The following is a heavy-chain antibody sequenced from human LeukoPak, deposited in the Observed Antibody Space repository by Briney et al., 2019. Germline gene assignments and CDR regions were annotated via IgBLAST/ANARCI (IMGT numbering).Heavy chain of an antibody. J-gene: IGHJ6*03. D-gene: IGHD6-19*01. Sequence: GASVKVSCKASGYTFTSYYMHWVRQAPGQGLEWMGIINPSGGSTSYAQKFQGRVTMTRDMSTSTVYMELSSLRSEDTAVYYCAREGPRAVAGTRGYYMDVWGKGTTVTVSS. CDR3: AREGPRAVAGTRGYYMDV. V-gene: IGHV1-46*01. CDR2: INPSGGST. CDR1: GYTFTSYY.